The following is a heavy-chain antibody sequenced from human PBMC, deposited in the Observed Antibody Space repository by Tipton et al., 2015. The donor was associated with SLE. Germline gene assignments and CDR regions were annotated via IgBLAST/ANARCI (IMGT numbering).Heavy chain of an antibody. CDR3: ATDSSGWYHFDY. Sequence: LRLSCTVSGGSISSYYWGWIRQPPGKGLEWIGSIYYSGGTYYNPSLKSRVTISVDTSKNQFSLKLSSVTAADTAVYYCATDSSGWYHFDYWGQGTLVTVSS. CDR2: IYYSGGT. J-gene: IGHJ4*02. CDR1: GGSISSYY. V-gene: IGHV4-39*07. D-gene: IGHD6-19*01.